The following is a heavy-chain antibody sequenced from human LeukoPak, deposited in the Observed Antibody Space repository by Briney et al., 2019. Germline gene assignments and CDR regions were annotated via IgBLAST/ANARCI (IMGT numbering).Heavy chain of an antibody. CDR3: AHFDWLLSSDY. V-gene: IGHV3-15*01. D-gene: IGHD3-9*01. CDR2: IKSKTDGGTT. Sequence: GGSLRLSCAASGFTISNAWMSWVRQAPGKGLEWVGRIKSKTDGGTTDYAAPVKGRFTISRDDSKNTLYLQMNSLKTEDTAVYYCAHFDWLLSSDYWGQGTLVTVSS. J-gene: IGHJ4*02. CDR1: GFTISNAW.